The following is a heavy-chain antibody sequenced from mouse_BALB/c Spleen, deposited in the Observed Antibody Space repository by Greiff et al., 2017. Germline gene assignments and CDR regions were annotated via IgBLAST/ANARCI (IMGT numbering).Heavy chain of an antibody. CDR2: ISDGGSYT. Sequence: EVNLVESGGGLVKPGGSLKLSCAASGFTFSDYYMYWVRQTPEKRLEWVATISDGGSYTYYPDSVKGRFTISRDNAKNNLYLQMSSLKSEDTAMYYCARGSYDYGYAMDYWGQGTSVTVSS. CDR3: ARGSYDYGYAMDY. J-gene: IGHJ4*01. CDR1: GFTFSDYY. V-gene: IGHV5-4*02. D-gene: IGHD2-4*01.